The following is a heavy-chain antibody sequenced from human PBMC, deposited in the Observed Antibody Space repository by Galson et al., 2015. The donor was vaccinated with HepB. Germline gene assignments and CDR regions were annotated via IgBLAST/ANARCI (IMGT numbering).Heavy chain of an antibody. CDR3: ARGRGRRYCSSTSCDTNWFDP. CDR1: GGSIRSGGYS. D-gene: IGHD2-2*02. V-gene: IGHV4-30-2*01. CDR2: IYHSGST. Sequence: LSLTCAVSGGSIRSGGYSWSWIRQPPGKGLEWIGYIYHSGSTYYNPSLKSRVTISVDRSKNQFSLKLSSVTAADTAVYYCARGRGRRYCSSTSCDTNWFDPWGQGTLVTVSS. J-gene: IGHJ5*02.